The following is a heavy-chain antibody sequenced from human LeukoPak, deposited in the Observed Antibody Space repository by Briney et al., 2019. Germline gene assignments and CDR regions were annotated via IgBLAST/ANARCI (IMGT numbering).Heavy chain of an antibody. CDR3: ARDGYYFDRSGFF. CDR1: GGSISSGNYY. Sequence: SETLSLTYTVSGGSISSGNYYWSWIRQPAGKGLEWIGRVHTSGSTNYNPSLKSRVTISIDTSKNQFSLKLTSVTAADTAVYYCARDGYYFDRSGFFWGQGALVTVSS. D-gene: IGHD3-22*01. CDR2: VHTSGST. J-gene: IGHJ4*02. V-gene: IGHV4-61*02.